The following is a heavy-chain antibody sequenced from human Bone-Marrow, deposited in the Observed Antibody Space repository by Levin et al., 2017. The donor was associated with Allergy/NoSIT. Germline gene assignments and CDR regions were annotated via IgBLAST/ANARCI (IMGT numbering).Heavy chain of an antibody. J-gene: IGHJ4*02. CDR3: TTRSH. CDR1: GFTFGNAW. V-gene: IGHV3-15*01. Sequence: GGSLRLSCVASGFTFGNAWMNWVRQAPGTGLQWVGRIKGKTDGGTTDYAAPVKGRFTISRDASKKTLYQQMNSRKTEDTAIYYCTTRSHWGQGTLVTVFS. CDR2: IKGKTDGGTT.